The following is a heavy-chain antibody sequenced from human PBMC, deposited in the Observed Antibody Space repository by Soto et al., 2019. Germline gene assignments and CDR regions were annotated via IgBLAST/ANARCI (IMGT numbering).Heavy chain of an antibody. CDR3: AGLGISDSSGYYYSYYYYGMDV. CDR1: GGSISSSSYY. Sequence: PSETLSLTCTVSGGSISSSSYYWGWIRQPPGKGLEWIGSIYYSGSTYYNPSLKSRVTISVDTSKNQFSLKLSSVTAADTAVYYCAGLGISDSSGYYYSYYYYGMDVWGQGTTVTVSS. CDR2: IYYSGST. D-gene: IGHD3-22*01. J-gene: IGHJ6*02. V-gene: IGHV4-39*01.